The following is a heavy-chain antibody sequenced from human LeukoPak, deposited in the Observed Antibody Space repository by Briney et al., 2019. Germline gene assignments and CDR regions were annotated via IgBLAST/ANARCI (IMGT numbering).Heavy chain of an antibody. CDR3: ANPQTGDYYDSSGSNDAFDI. J-gene: IGHJ3*02. Sequence: PGGSLRLSCAASGFTFSSYGMQWVRQAPGKGQEWVAFIRYEGSNKYYADSVNGPFPISRDNSNNTLYLQMNSLRAEDTAVYYCANPQTGDYYDSSGSNDAFDIWGQGTMVTVSS. D-gene: IGHD3-22*01. CDR1: GFTFSSYG. CDR2: IRYEGSNK. V-gene: IGHV3-30*02.